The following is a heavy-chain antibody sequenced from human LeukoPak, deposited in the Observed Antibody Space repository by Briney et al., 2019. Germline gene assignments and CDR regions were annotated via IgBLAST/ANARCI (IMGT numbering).Heavy chain of an antibody. CDR2: IIPIFGTA. CDR3: ARGRGSSSWYYYYYYMDV. V-gene: IGHV1-69*06. CDR1: GYTFTSYG. Sequence: ASVKVSCKASGYTFTSYGISWVRQAPGQGLEWMGGIIPIFGTANYAQKFQGRVTITADKSTSTAYMELSSLRSEDTAVYYCARGRGSSSWYYYYYYMDVWGKGTTVTVSS. J-gene: IGHJ6*03. D-gene: IGHD6-13*01.